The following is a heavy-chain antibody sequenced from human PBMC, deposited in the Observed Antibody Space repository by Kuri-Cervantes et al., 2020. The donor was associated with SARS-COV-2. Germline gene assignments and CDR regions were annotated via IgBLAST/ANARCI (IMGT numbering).Heavy chain of an antibody. J-gene: IGHJ4*02. CDR2: IDPSDSYT. CDR1: GYNFTNSW. Sequence: GESLKISCKGSGYNFTNSWIGWVRQKPGKGLEWMGRIDPSDSYTNYSPSFQGHVTISADKSISTAYLQWSSLKASDTAMYYCARQGWELFQWSNDFDYWGQGTLVTVSS. V-gene: IGHV5-10-1*01. CDR3: ARQGWELFQWSNDFDY. D-gene: IGHD1-26*01.